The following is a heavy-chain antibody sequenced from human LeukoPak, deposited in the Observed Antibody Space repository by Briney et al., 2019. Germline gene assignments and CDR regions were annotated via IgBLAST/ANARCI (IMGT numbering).Heavy chain of an antibody. V-gene: IGHV3-64*01. CDR1: GFRFDDYA. Sequence: PGRSLRLSCAASGFRFDDYAMHWVRQAPGKGLEYVSSISTDGGNTYYANSVKGRFSISRDNSKNTLYLQMGSLRAEDMGVYHCARVTGDPYNYYYYMDVWGKGTTVTISS. J-gene: IGHJ6*03. D-gene: IGHD1-26*01. CDR2: ISTDGGNT. CDR3: ARVTGDPYNYYYYMDV.